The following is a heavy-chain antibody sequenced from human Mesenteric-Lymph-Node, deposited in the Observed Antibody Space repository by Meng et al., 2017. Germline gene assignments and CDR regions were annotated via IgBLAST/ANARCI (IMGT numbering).Heavy chain of an antibody. Sequence: GSLRLSCTVSGCSIRSDYWSWFRQPPGKGRVWIGSIYHSGRTYYNPSLKSRVTISVDTSKNQFSLKLSSVTAADTAVYYCARVAYGSGGPPANIKGRSGMDVWGQGTTVTVSS. V-gene: IGHV4-38-2*02. CDR3: ARVAYGSGGPPANIKGRSGMDV. D-gene: IGHD3-10*01. CDR1: GCSIRSDY. CDR2: IYHSGRT. J-gene: IGHJ6*02.